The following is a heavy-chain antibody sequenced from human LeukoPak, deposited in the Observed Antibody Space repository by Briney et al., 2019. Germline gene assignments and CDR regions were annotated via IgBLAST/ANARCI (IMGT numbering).Heavy chain of an antibody. D-gene: IGHD1-26*01. V-gene: IGHV3-9*01. CDR1: GFTFDDYV. CDR2: ISWNSGSI. CDR3: AKDISRWGSTTLFDY. J-gene: IGHJ4*02. Sequence: PGGSLRLSCAASGFTFDDYVMHWVRQAPGKGLEWVSGISWNSGSIGYADSVKGRFTISRDNAKNSLYLQMNSLRAEDTALYYCAKDISRWGSTTLFDYWGQGTLVTVSS.